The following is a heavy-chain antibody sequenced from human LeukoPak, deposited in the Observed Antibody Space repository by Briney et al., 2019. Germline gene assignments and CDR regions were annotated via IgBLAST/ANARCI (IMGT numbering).Heavy chain of an antibody. J-gene: IGHJ4*02. CDR2: IYHSGST. D-gene: IGHD6-19*01. CDR1: GYSISSGYY. V-gene: IGHV4-38-2*02. Sequence: PSETLSLTCTVSGYSISSGYYWGWIRQPPGKGLEWIGSIYHSGSTYYNPSLKSRVTISVDTSKSQFSLRLSSVTAADTAVYYCASVVAGTVDYWGQGTLVTVSS. CDR3: ASVVAGTVDY.